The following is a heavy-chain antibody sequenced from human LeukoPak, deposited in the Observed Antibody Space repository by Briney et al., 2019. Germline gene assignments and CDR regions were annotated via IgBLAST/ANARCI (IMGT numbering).Heavy chain of an antibody. J-gene: IGHJ4*02. D-gene: IGHD6-19*01. CDR1: VYKFSNYW. CDR2: IYPVDSDT. CDR3: ARKAVGMAVPFDS. Sequence: PGDSLPISCLASVYKFSNYWIKWVREKPGKSLECIGIIYPVDSDTRYGPSFQGHVTISADRSANPAYLQWSRLEASDTAKYFCARKAVGMAVPFDSWGQGTLVTVSS. V-gene: IGHV5-51*01.